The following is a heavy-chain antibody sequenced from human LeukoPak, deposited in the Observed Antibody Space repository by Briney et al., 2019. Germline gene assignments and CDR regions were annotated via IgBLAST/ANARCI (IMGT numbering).Heavy chain of an antibody. D-gene: IGHD3-10*01. Sequence: GGSLRLSCAASGFTFSSYGMHWVRQAPGKGLEWVAVIWYDGSNKYYADSVKGRFTISRDNSKNTLYLQMNSLRAEDTAVYYCARAGDYYGSGSYDYWGQGTLVTVSS. CDR3: ARAGDYYGSGSYDY. CDR1: GFTFSSYG. CDR2: IWYDGSNK. V-gene: IGHV3-33*01. J-gene: IGHJ4*02.